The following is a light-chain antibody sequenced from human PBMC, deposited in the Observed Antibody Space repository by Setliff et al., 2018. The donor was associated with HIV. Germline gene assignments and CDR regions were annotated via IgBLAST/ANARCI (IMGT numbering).Light chain of an antibody. CDR2: EVS. V-gene: IGLV2-14*01. CDR1: SSDVGGYNW. CDR3: TSYTRDNTITRV. Sequence: QSVLTQPASVSGSPGQSITISCTGTSSDVGGYNWVSWYQQHPGKAPKLMIYEVSNRPSGVSNRSSGSKSGSTASLTISGLQAEDEADYYCTSYTRDNTITRVFGTGTKVTVL. J-gene: IGLJ1*01.